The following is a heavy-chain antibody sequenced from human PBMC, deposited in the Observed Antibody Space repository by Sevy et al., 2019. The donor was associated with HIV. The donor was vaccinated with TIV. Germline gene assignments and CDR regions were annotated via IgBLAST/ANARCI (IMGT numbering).Heavy chain of an antibody. CDR2: IWYDGSNK. J-gene: IGHJ6*02. CDR1: GFTFSSYG. Sequence: GGSLRLSCAASGFTFSSYGMHWVRQAPGKGLKWVAVIWYDGSNKYYADSVKGRFTISRDNSKNTLYLQMNSLRAEDTAVYYCARDGGRPAAPNYYYYGMDVWGQGTTVTVSS. D-gene: IGHD2-2*01. CDR3: ARDGGRPAAPNYYYYGMDV. V-gene: IGHV3-33*01.